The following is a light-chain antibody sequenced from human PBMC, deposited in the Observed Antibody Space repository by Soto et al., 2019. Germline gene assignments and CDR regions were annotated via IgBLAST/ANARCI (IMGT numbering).Light chain of an antibody. V-gene: IGLV1-47*01. CDR3: SAWDDSLSAVV. Sequence: QSVLTQPPSASGTPGQRVTISCSGSSSNIGSNHVYWYQQLPGTAPKVLIYRNNQRPSGVPDRFSGSKSATSASLAISALRSEDEADYYCSAWDDSLSAVVFGGGTKVTVL. CDR1: SSNIGSNH. J-gene: IGLJ2*01. CDR2: RNN.